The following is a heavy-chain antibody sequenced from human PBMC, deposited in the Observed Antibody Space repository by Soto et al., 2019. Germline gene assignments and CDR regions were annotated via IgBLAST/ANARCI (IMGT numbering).Heavy chain of an antibody. V-gene: IGHV3-64D*06. CDR2: INSNGGST. D-gene: IGHD3-10*01. J-gene: IGHJ4*02. CDR3: VRPVLWSNSFYIDY. CDR1: AFTFSSYA. Sequence: EVQLVESGGGLVQPGGSLRLSCSASAFTFSSYAMHWVRQAPGKGLEYVSAINSNGGSTYYADSVKGRFTISRDNSKNTLYLQMRTLRAEDTAVYYCVRPVLWSNSFYIDYWGQGTLVTVSS.